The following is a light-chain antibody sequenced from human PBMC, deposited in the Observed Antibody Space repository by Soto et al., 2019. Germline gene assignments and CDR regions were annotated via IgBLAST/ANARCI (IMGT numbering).Light chain of an antibody. Sequence: QSALTQPASVSGSPGQSITISCTGTSNNVGGYNSVSWYQQNPGKAPKLMIYDVRDRPSGVSNSFSGSKSGNTASLTISGLQGEEEADYYWSSYTTSRTVGLGGGTKLTVL. V-gene: IGLV2-14*01. CDR3: SSYTTSRTVG. CDR2: DVR. J-gene: IGLJ2*01. CDR1: SNNVGGYNS.